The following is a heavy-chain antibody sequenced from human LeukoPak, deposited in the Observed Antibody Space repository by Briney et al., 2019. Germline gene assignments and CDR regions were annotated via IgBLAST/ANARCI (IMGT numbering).Heavy chain of an antibody. D-gene: IGHD3-3*01. CDR1: GFTFSDYY. CDR3: ARTPPTAHKYITIFGLDY. CDR2: ISSSGSTI. Sequence: PGGSLRLSCAASGFTFSDYYMSWIRQAPGKGLEWVSYISSSGSTIYYADSVKGRFTISRDNAKNSLYLQMNGLRAEETAVYYCARTPPTAHKYITIFGLDYWGQGTLVTVSS. V-gene: IGHV3-11*01. J-gene: IGHJ4*02.